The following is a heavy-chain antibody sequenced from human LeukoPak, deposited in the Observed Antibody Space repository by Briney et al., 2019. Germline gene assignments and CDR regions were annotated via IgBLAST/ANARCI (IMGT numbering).Heavy chain of an antibody. J-gene: IGHJ4*02. Sequence: PGGSLRLSCAASGFAFGTYWMTWVRQPPGKGLEWVANIKIDGTEKRYADSVRGRFTISRDNAKNSLYLQMSSLRAEDTAVYYCARRVVGGTDYFDYWGRGTLVTVSS. V-gene: IGHV3-7*01. D-gene: IGHD1-26*01. CDR2: IKIDGTEK. CDR1: GFAFGTYW. CDR3: ARRVVGGTDYFDY.